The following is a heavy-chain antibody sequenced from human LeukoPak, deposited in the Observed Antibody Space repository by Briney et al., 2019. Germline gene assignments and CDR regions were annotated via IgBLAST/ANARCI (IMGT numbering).Heavy chain of an antibody. CDR1: GFTFSSYW. CDR2: IKQDGSEK. D-gene: IGHD4-11*01. CDR3: ARVAIVYSNYVGSDY. V-gene: IGHV3-7*01. J-gene: IGHJ4*02. Sequence: GGSLRLSCAASGFTFSSYWMSWVRQAPGKGLEWVANIKQDGSEKYYVDSVKGRFTISRDNAKNSLYLQMDSLRAEDTAVYYCARVAIVYSNYVGSDYWGQGTLVTVSS.